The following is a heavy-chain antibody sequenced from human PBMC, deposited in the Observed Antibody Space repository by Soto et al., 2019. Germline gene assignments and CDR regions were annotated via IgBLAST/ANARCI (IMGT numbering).Heavy chain of an antibody. CDR3: ASRNMVRGVKGYGMDV. Sequence: SETLSLTXAVYGGSFSGYYWSWIRQPPGKGLEWIGEINHSGSTNYNPSLKSRVTISVDTSKNQFSLKLSSVTAADTAVYYCASRNMVRGVKGYGMDVWGQGTTVTVS. V-gene: IGHV4-34*01. CDR2: INHSGST. CDR1: GGSFSGYY. J-gene: IGHJ6*02. D-gene: IGHD3-10*01.